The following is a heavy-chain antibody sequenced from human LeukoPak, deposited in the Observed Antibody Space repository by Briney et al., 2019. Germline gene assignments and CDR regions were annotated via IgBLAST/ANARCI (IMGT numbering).Heavy chain of an antibody. CDR2: IYTSGST. CDR3: AREDTGEFDY. Sequence: PSQTLSLTCTVSGGSISSGSYYWSWIRQPAGKGLEWIGRIYTSGSTNYNPSLKSRVTISVDTSKNQFSLKLSSVTAADTAVYYCAREDTGEFDYWGQGTLVTVSS. CDR1: GGSISSGSYY. D-gene: IGHD5-18*01. J-gene: IGHJ4*02. V-gene: IGHV4-61*02.